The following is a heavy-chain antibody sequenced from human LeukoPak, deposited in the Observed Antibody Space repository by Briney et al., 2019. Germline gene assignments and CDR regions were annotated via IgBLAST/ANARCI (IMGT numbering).Heavy chain of an antibody. CDR1: GGSFSGYY. Sequence: SETLSLTCAVYGGSFSGYYWSWIRQPPGKGLEWIGEINHSGSTNYNPSLKSRVTISVDTSKNQFSLKLSSVTAADTAVYYCARGRGAVAGTNFRFDPWGQGTLVTVSS. CDR3: ARGRGAVAGTNFRFDP. CDR2: INHSGST. V-gene: IGHV4-34*01. D-gene: IGHD6-19*01. J-gene: IGHJ5*02.